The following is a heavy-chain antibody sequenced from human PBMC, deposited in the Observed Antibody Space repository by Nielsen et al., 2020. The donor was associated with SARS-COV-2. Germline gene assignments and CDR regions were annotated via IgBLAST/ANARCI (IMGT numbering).Heavy chain of an antibody. CDR1: GFTFGDYA. V-gene: IGHV3-49*03. CDR2: IRSKAYGGTT. D-gene: IGHD6-19*01. Sequence: GGSLRLSCTASGFTFGDYAMSWFRQAPGKGLEWVGFIRSKAYGGTTEYAASVKGRFTISRDDSKSIAYLQMNSLKTEDTAVYYCAKCHSPEQWLDGRNYYYYYMDVWGKGTTVTVSS. J-gene: IGHJ6*03. CDR3: AKCHSPEQWLDGRNYYYYYMDV.